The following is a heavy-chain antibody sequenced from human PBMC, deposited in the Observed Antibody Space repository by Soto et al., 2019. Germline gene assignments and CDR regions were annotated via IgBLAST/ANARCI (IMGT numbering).Heavy chain of an antibody. V-gene: IGHV3-13*01. CDR2: IGFAGDT. Sequence: EVHLVASGGGLIQPGGSLRLSCAASGFAFSRHDMHWVRQPTGRGLEWVSSIGFAGDTHYSGSVKGRFTLSRENAKNSLYLLMNSLRAGDTAVYYCVRGDDGVFDYWGQGILVTVSS. CDR3: VRGDDGVFDY. D-gene: IGHD4-17*01. CDR1: GFAFSRHD. J-gene: IGHJ4*02.